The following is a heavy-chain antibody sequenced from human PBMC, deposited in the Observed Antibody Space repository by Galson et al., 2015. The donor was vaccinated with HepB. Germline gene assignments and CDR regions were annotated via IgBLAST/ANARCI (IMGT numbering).Heavy chain of an antibody. CDR3: ASGRRDGYRYFDY. D-gene: IGHD5-24*01. Sequence: ATLSLTCTVSGGSISSSNYYWGWIRQPPGKGLEWIGSNFYSGSTSYNPSSKGRVTISVGTSKNQWPLKVNSVTAADTAFYYCASGRRDGYRYFDYWGQGTLVTVSS. CDR2: NFYSGST. V-gene: IGHV4-39*01. CDR1: GGSISSSNYY. J-gene: IGHJ4*02.